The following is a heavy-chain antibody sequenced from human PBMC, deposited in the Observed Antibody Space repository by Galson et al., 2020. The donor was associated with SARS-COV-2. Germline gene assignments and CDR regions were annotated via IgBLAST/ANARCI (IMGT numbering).Heavy chain of an antibody. J-gene: IGHJ4*02. CDR1: AVTFSRSSSRYG. D-gene: IGHD3-3*01. V-gene: IGHV3-30*02. CDR3: AKGARPGNSVFWSGYEPFDH. Sequence: GGSLRLSCAVSAVTFSRSSSRYGRNWVRQAPGKGLEWGASVRYDGGTIRYADSVKGRFTSSRDNPKNTLYLQMNSLRGEDAAVYDCAKGARPGNSVFWSGYEPFDHWGQGTLVIVSS. CDR2: VRYDGGTI.